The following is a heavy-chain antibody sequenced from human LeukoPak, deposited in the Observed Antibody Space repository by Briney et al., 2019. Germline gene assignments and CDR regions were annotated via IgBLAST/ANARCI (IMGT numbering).Heavy chain of an antibody. CDR2: IIPILGIA. D-gene: IGHD6-13*01. CDR1: GGTFSSYA. Sequence: SVKVSCKASGGTFSSYAISWVRQAPGQGLEWMGRIIPILGIANYAQKFQGRVTITADKSTSTAYMELSSLRSEDTAVYYCASSATGAAAGNWFDPWGQGTLVTVSS. CDR3: ASSATGAAAGNWFDP. J-gene: IGHJ5*02. V-gene: IGHV1-69*04.